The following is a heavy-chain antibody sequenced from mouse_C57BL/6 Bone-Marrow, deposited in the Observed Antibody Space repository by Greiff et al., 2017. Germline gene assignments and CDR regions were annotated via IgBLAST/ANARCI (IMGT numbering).Heavy chain of an antibody. J-gene: IGHJ4*01. CDR3: ARGSYLLWYPGDAMDY. CDR1: GFSLHSYG. D-gene: IGHD2-1*01. CDR2: IWSGGST. V-gene: IGHV2-2*01. Sequence: VQLQESGPGLVQPSQSLSITCTVSGFSLHSYGVHWVRQSPGKGLEWLGVIWSGGSTDDNAAFISRLSISQEYSMSQVFFKMNSLQADDTSIYYCARGSYLLWYPGDAMDYWGQGTSVTVSA.